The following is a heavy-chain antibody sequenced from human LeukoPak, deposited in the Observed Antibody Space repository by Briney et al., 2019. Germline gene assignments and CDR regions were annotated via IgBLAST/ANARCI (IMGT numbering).Heavy chain of an antibody. J-gene: IGHJ4*02. CDR3: ASLWSSGSYVLGY. CDR1: ARSISRSNW. CDR2: IYLSGST. D-gene: IGHD6-19*01. V-gene: IGHV4-4*02. Sequence: SGTLSLTCAVSARSISRSNWGSGVRQPPGKGLEWIGEIYLSGSTNYNPSLKSRVTISVDKSKNQFSLKLSSVTAADTAVYYCASLWSSGSYVLGYWGQGTLVTVSS.